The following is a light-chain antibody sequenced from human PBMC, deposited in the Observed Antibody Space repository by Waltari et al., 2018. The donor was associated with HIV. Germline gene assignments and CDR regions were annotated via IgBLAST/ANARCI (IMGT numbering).Light chain of an antibody. CDR1: SSDVGGYNY. CDR3: SSYTSSSTSHV. V-gene: IGLV2-14*01. J-gene: IGLJ1*01. CDR2: EVS. Sequence: QSALTQPASVSGSPGQSITISCTGTSSDVGGYNYVSWYQQHPGKAPKLMIYEVSNRPLGVSIRFSGSKSGNTASLTISGLQAEDEADYYCSSYTSSSTSHVFGTGTKVTVL.